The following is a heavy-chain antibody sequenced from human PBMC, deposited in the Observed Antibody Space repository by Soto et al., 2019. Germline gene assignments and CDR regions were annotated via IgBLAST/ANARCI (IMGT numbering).Heavy chain of an antibody. CDR1: GDSITSNSYF. V-gene: IGHV4-39*01. CDR3: ARAWGMATITMDYFDY. Sequence: SETLSLTCTVSGDSITSNSYFWAWIRQPPGKGLEWIGSIYYSGTTYYNPSLKSRVTISVDRSKNQFSLKLSSVTAADTAVYYCARAWGMATITMDYFDYWGQGTLVTVS. CDR2: IYYSGTT. J-gene: IGHJ4*02. D-gene: IGHD3-16*01.